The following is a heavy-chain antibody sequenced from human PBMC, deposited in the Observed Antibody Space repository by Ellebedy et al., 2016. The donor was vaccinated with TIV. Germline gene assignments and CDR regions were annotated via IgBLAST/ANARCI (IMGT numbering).Heavy chain of an antibody. V-gene: IGHV3-23*01. CDR2: ISGSGTGT. Sequence: PGGSLRLSCAASGFTFSTYAMSWVRQAPGKGLEWVSAISGSGTGTHYADSVKGRFTISRDNSKNTLYLQMNSLRAEDTAVYYCAKEFYSGYDPFDYWGHGTLVTVSS. D-gene: IGHD5-12*01. CDR1: GFTFSTYA. CDR3: AKEFYSGYDPFDY. J-gene: IGHJ4*01.